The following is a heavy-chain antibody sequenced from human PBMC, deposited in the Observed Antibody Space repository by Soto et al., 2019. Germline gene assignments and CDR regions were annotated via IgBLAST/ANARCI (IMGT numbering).Heavy chain of an antibody. CDR2: IYPGDSDT. D-gene: IGHD2-21*02. CDR1: GYSFTSYW. Sequence: GESLKISCKGSGYSFTSYWIGWVRQMPGKGLEWMGIIYPGDSDTRYSPSFQGQVTISADKSISTAYLQWSSLKASDTAMYYCARTSATAKYYFGMDAWGQAITVTVS. J-gene: IGHJ6*02. CDR3: ARTSATAKYYFGMDA. V-gene: IGHV5-51*01.